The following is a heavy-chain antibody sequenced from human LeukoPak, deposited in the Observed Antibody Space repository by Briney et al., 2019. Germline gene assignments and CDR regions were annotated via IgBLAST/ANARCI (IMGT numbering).Heavy chain of an antibody. J-gene: IGHJ4*02. D-gene: IGHD6-6*01. Sequence: SETLSLTCTVSGGSISSYYWSWIRQPAGKGLEWIGRIYTSGSTNYNPSLKSRVTISVDTSKNQFSLKLSSVTAADTAVYYCARVRRSIAARPCFDYWGQGTLVTVSS. CDR3: ARVRRSIAARPCFDY. CDR2: IYTSGST. CDR1: GGSISSYY. V-gene: IGHV4-4*07.